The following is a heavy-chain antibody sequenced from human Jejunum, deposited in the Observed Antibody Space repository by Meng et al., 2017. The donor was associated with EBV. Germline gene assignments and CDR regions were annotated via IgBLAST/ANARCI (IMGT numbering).Heavy chain of an antibody. CDR2: INPGTGGR. CDR3: ARELGGRFNY. V-gene: IGHV1-3*01. Sequence: GVGLMCSEASVKLSSKSPGYIFADFALLWLREAPGQSPEWMTWINPGTGGRQFSHKVQGRVTITSDTSASTVYMELSGLRSEDTAMYYCARELGGRFNYWGQGTLVTVSS. D-gene: IGHD1-26*01. J-gene: IGHJ4*01. CDR1: GYIFADFA.